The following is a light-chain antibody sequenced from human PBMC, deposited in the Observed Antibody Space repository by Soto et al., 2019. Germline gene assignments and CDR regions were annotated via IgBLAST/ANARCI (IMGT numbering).Light chain of an antibody. CDR2: GAS. Sequence: EIVLTQSPGTLSLSPGERATLSCRASQRVSSSYLAWYQQKPGQSPRLLIYGASSRATGITDRFSGSGSGTDFSLTISRLEPEDFAVYYCQQYGSSPGFTFGPGTKVDIK. CDR3: QQYGSSPGFT. V-gene: IGKV3-20*01. J-gene: IGKJ3*01. CDR1: QRVSSSY.